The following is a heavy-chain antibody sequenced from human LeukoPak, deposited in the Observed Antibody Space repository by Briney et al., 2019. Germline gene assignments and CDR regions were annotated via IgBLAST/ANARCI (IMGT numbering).Heavy chain of an antibody. Sequence: LGESLKISCKGSGYTFAGYWIAWVRQMPGKGLEWMGIIYPGDSDTRYSPSFQGQVTISADKSISTAYLQWSSLKASDTAMYYCARQDGRALCYLDHWGQGALVTVSS. CDR1: GYTFAGYW. V-gene: IGHV5-51*01. J-gene: IGHJ4*02. CDR3: ARQDGRALCYLDH. D-gene: IGHD5-24*01. CDR2: IYPGDSDT.